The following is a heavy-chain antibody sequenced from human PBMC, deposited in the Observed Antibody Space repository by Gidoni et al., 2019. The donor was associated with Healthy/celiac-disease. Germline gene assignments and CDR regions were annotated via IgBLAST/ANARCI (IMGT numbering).Heavy chain of an antibody. J-gene: IGHJ4*02. Sequence: QVQLQESGPGLVKPSETLSLTFTVSGYSISSGYYWGWIRQPPGKGLEWIGGIYHSGSTYYNPSLKSRVTISVDTSKNQFSLKLSSVTAADTAVYYCARGCSGGSCYSFDYWGQGTLVTVSS. V-gene: IGHV4-38-2*02. D-gene: IGHD2-15*01. CDR1: GYSISSGYY. CDR3: ARGCSGGSCYSFDY. CDR2: IYHSGST.